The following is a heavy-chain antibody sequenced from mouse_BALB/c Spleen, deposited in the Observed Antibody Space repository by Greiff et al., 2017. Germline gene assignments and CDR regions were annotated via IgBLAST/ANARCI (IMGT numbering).Heavy chain of an antibody. J-gene: IGHJ1*01. D-gene: IGHD2-1*01. CDR3: ARSGGNPYWYFDV. Sequence: EVQLQQSGPELVKPGASVKMSCKASGYTFTSYVMHWVKQKPGQGLEWIGYINPYNDGTKYNEKFKGKATLTSDKSSSTAYMELSSLTSEDSAVYYCARSGGNPYWYFDVWGAGTTVTVSS. CDR2: INPYNDGT. V-gene: IGHV1-14*01. CDR1: GYTFTSYV.